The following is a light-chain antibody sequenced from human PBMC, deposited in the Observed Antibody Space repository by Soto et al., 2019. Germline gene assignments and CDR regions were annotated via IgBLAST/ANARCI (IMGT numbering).Light chain of an antibody. CDR1: SSKVGSYNL. Sequence: QSALTQPASVSGSPGQSITISCTGTSSKVGSYNLVSWYQQHTGKAPKLMIYEGSKRPSGVSNRFSGSKSGNTASLTISGLQAEDEADYYCCSYAGSSTFVVFGGGTKVTVL. J-gene: IGLJ2*01. CDR3: CSYAGSSTFVV. CDR2: EGS. V-gene: IGLV2-23*03.